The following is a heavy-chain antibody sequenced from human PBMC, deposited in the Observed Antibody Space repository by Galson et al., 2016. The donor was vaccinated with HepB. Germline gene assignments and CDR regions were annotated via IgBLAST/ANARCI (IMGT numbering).Heavy chain of an antibody. CDR1: GFTFTSAW. CDR2: IKSKTDGGTT. J-gene: IGHJ4*02. V-gene: IGHV3-15*07. CDR3: TADLPDSGAYAHYY. D-gene: IGHD4-17*01. Sequence: SLRLSCAASGFTFTSAWMSWVRQAPGKGLEWVGRIKSKTDGGTTDYAAPVKGRFTISRDDSKNTLYLQMNSLKTEDKAVYYCTADLPDSGAYAHYYWGQGTLVTVSS.